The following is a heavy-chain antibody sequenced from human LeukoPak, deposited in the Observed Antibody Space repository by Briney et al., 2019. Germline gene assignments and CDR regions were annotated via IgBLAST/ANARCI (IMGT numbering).Heavy chain of an antibody. J-gene: IGHJ6*03. CDR2: ISAYNGNT. CDR1: GYTFTSYG. D-gene: IGHD2-2*02. CDR3: ARCGLVVPAAIDYGVYYYYYMDV. V-gene: IGHV1-18*01. Sequence: ASVKVSCQASGYTFTSYGISWVRQAPGQGLEWMGWISAYNGNTNYAQKLQGRVTMTTDTSTSTAYRELRSLRSDDTAVYYCARCGLVVPAAIDYGVYYYYYMDVWGKGTTVTVSS.